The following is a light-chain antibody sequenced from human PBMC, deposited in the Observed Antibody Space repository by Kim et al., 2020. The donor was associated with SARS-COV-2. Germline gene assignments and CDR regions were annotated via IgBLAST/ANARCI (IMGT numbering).Light chain of an antibody. CDR3: QQYSRSPLT. CDR2: GAS. V-gene: IGKV3-20*01. CDR1: QSVSSIY. J-gene: IGKJ4*01. Sequence: SPGESATLTCRASQSVSSIYLAWYQQRSGRAPRLLSYGASNRVTGTPDRFSGSGSGTDFTLTISRLEPEDFAVYYCQQYSRSPLTFGGGTKVDIK.